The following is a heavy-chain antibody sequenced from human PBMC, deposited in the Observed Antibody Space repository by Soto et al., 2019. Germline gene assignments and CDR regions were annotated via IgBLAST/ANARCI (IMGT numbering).Heavy chain of an antibody. Sequence: ASVKVSCKASGYTFTTNGIIWVRQAPGQHLEWLGWISARNGDTKYAQGFQGRVTLTTDTSTTTAYMELMNLRSDDTAVYFCARVQVLPNPAADFWGQGTLVTVSS. CDR2: ISARNGDT. CDR3: ARVQVLPNPAADF. V-gene: IGHV1-18*04. J-gene: IGHJ4*02. CDR1: GYTFTTNG. D-gene: IGHD3-10*01.